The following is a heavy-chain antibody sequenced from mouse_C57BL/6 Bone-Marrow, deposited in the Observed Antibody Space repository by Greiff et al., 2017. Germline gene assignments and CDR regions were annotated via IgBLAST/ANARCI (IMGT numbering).Heavy chain of an antibody. CDR1: GYTFTDYY. V-gene: IGHV1-19*01. CDR3: ARRTPYYYGSSLFDY. D-gene: IGHD1-1*01. Sequence: VQLKESGPVLVKPGASVKMSCKASGYTFTDYYMNWVKQSHGKSLEWIGVINPYNGGTSYNQKFKGKATLTVDKSSSTAYMELNSLTSEDSAVYYCARRTPYYYGSSLFDYWGQGTTLTVSS. J-gene: IGHJ2*01. CDR2: INPYNGGT.